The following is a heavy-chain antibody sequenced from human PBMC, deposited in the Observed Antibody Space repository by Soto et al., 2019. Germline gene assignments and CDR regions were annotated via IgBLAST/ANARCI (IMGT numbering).Heavy chain of an antibody. Sequence: QVQLVESGGGVVQPGRSLRLSCVASGFTFSSYAMHWVRQAPGKGLEWVAVISNDGSNKYYADSVKGRFTISRDNSKNTLHLQMNSLRAEDTAVYYCAGGFGATVTQFDYWGQGTLVTVSS. D-gene: IGHD4-17*01. V-gene: IGHV3-30-3*01. CDR1: GFTFSSYA. J-gene: IGHJ4*02. CDR2: ISNDGSNK. CDR3: AGGFGATVTQFDY.